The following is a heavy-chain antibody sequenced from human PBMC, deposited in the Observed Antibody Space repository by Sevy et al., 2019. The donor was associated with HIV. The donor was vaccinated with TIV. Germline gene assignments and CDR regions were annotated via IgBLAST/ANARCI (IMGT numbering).Heavy chain of an antibody. Sequence: GGSLRLSCAASGFRFSVYAMHWVRQAPGKGLEWVSGISWNSVSLDYADSVKGRFTISRDNAKNSLYLQMNRLRSEDTALYYCAKDNRPATMSNSSYYYYYGMDVWGQGTTVTVSS. CDR2: ISWNSVSL. V-gene: IGHV3-9*01. CDR3: AKDNRPATMSNSSYYYYYGMDV. CDR1: GFRFSVYA. D-gene: IGHD6-6*01. J-gene: IGHJ6*02.